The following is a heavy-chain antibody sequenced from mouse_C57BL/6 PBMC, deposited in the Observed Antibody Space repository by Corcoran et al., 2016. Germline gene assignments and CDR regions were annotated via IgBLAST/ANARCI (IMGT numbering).Heavy chain of an antibody. Sequence: QVQLQQSGPELVKPGASVKISCKASGYTFTDYYINWVKQRPGQGLEWIGWIFPGSGSTYYNEKFKGRATLTVDKSSSTAYMLLSSLTSEDSAVYFCARAGYGNGNWYFDYWGQGTTLTVSS. V-gene: IGHV1-75*01. D-gene: IGHD2-1*01. J-gene: IGHJ2*01. CDR3: ARAGYGNGNWYFDY. CDR2: IFPGSGST. CDR1: GYTFTDYY.